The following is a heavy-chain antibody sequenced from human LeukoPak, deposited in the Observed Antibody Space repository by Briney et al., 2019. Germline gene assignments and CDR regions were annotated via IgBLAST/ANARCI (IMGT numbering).Heavy chain of an antibody. Sequence: SETLSLTCTVSGGSISSGSCYWNWIRQPAGKGLEWIGRIYTSGSTNYNPSLKSRVTISVDTSKNQFSLKLSSVTAADTAVYYCAREKEDHDAFDIWGQGTMATVSS. CDR3: AREKEDHDAFDI. CDR1: GGSISSGSCY. J-gene: IGHJ3*02. CDR2: IYTSGST. V-gene: IGHV4-61*02.